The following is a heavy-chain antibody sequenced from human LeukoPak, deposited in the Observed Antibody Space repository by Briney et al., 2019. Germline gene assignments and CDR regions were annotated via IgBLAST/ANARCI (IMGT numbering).Heavy chain of an antibody. CDR1: GFTFSSYW. J-gene: IGHJ6*03. Sequence: GGSLRLSCAASGFTFSSYWMHWVRQAPGKGLVWVSRIDSFGSSAAYAESVKGRFTVSRDNAKNTLYLQMNSLRAEDAAVYYCARDPAVAGTTHYYYYMDVWGKGTTVTVSS. CDR3: ARDPAVAGTTHYYYYMDV. D-gene: IGHD6-19*01. V-gene: IGHV3-74*03. CDR2: IDSFGSSA.